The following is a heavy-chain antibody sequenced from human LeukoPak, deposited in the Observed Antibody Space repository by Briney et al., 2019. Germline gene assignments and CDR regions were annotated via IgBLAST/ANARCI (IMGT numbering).Heavy chain of an antibody. CDR3: ARGGGPGYDSSGSFDY. CDR2: IYYSGST. CDR1: GGSISSYY. Sequence: SETLSLTCTVSGGSISSYYWSWIRQPPGKGLEWIGYIYYSGSTNYNPSLKSRVTISVDTSKNQFSLKLSSVAAADTAVYYCARGGGPGYDSSGSFDYWGQGTLVTVSS. J-gene: IGHJ4*02. V-gene: IGHV4-59*01. D-gene: IGHD3-22*01.